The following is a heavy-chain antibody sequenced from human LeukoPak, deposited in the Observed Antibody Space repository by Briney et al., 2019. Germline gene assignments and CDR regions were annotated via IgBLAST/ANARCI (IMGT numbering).Heavy chain of an antibody. CDR1: GFTFSGYA. Sequence: PGGSLRLSCAASGFTFSGYAMSWVRQAPGKGLEWVSAISGSGGSTYYADSVKGRFNISRANSKNTLYLQMNSLRAEDTAVYYCAKDYFDSSGYYSHVGDGVDYWGQGTLVTVSS. CDR2: ISGSGGST. J-gene: IGHJ4*02. CDR3: AKDYFDSSGYYSHVGDGVDY. D-gene: IGHD3-22*01. V-gene: IGHV3-23*01.